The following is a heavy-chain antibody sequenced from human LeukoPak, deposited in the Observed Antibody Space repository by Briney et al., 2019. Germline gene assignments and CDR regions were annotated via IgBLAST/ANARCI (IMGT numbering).Heavy chain of an antibody. Sequence: SETLSLTCAVYGGSFSGYYWSWIRQPPGKGLEWIGEINHSGSTNYNPSLKSRVTISVGTSKNQFSLKLSSVTAADTAVYYCASKTSGYFGYYFDYWGQGTLVTVSS. V-gene: IGHV4-34*01. CDR3: ASKTSGYFGYYFDY. J-gene: IGHJ4*02. CDR1: GGSFSGYY. CDR2: INHSGST. D-gene: IGHD3-3*01.